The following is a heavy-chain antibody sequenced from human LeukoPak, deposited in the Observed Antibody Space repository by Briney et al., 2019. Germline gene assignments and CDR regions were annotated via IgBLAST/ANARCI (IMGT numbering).Heavy chain of an antibody. Sequence: SSETLSLTCTVSGGSISSYYWSWIRQPPGKGLEWIGYIYYSGSTNYNPSLKSRVTISVDTTKNQFSLKLSSVTAAGTAVYYCARRDYDFWSAPNGDDAFDIWGQGTMVTVSS. V-gene: IGHV4-59*01. CDR3: ARRDYDFWSAPNGDDAFDI. CDR2: IYYSGST. D-gene: IGHD3-3*01. J-gene: IGHJ3*02. CDR1: GGSISSYY.